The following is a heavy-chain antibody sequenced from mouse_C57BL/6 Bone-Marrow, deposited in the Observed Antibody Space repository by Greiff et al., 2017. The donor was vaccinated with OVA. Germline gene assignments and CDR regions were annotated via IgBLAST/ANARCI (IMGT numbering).Heavy chain of an antibody. CDR1: GYSITSDY. Sequence: EVKVEEPGPGLAKPSQTLSLTCSVTGYSITSDYWNWIRKFPGHKLEYMGYISYSGSTYYNPSPNSRISITRDTSKNQYYLQLNSVTTENTATYDCAGDYYGSSLWYFDVWGTGTAVTVSS. V-gene: IGHV3-8*01. CDR3: AGDYYGSSLWYFDV. CDR2: ISYSGST. D-gene: IGHD1-1*01. J-gene: IGHJ1*03.